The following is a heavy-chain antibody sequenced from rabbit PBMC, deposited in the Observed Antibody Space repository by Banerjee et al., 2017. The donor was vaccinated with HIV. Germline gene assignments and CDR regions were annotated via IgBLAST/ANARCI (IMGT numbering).Heavy chain of an antibody. CDR1: GFSFSSSYY. CDR3: ARNVIGYYYIDL. CDR2: IFAGSSGST. V-gene: IGHV1S45*01. J-gene: IGHJ4*01. D-gene: IGHD1-1*01. Sequence: QQQLEESGGDLVQPEGSLTLTCTASGFSFSSSYYMCWVRQAPGKGLEWIASIFAGSSGSTYYASWAKGRFTISKTSSTTVTLQMTSLTAADTATYFCARNVIGYYYIDLWGPGTLVTVS.